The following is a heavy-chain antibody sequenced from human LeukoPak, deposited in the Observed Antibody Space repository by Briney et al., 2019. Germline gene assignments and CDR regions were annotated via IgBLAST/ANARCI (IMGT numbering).Heavy chain of an antibody. J-gene: IGHJ4*02. CDR2: ISGSGGST. CDR1: GFTFSSYA. D-gene: IGHD3/OR15-3a*01. Sequence: GGSLRLSCAASGFTFSSYAMTWVRQAPGKGLEWVSGISGSGGSTYYADSVKGRFTMSRDNSKNTLYLQMNSLRAEDTAIYYCAKSGTGYYTYFDYWGQGTLVTVSS. V-gene: IGHV3-23*01. CDR3: AKSGTGYYTYFDY.